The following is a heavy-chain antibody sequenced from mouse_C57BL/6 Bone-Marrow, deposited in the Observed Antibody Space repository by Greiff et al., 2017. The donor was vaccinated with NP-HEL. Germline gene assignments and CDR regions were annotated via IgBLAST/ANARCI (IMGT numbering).Heavy chain of an antibody. Sequence: QVQLKESGAELVRPGASVTLSCKASGYTFTDYEMHWVKQTPVHGLEWIGAIDPETGGTAYNQKFKGKAILTADKSSSTAYMELRSLTSEDSAVYYCTRDYYSIPYYAMDYWGQGTSVTVSS. D-gene: IGHD2-5*01. V-gene: IGHV1-15*01. CDR1: GYTFTDYE. CDR3: TRDYYSIPYYAMDY. CDR2: IDPETGGT. J-gene: IGHJ4*01.